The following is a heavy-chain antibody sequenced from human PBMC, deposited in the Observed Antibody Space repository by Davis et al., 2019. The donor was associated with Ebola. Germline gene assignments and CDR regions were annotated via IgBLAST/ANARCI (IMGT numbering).Heavy chain of an antibody. CDR1: GYTFTSYG. CDR3: ARDVVVVAPTDWFDP. Sequence: ASVKVSCKASGYTFTSYGISWVRQAPGQGLEWMGWISAYNGNTNYAQKLQGRVTMTTDTSTSTAYMELRSLRSDDTAVYYCARDVVVVAPTDWFDPWGQGTLVTVSS. V-gene: IGHV1-18*01. D-gene: IGHD2-15*01. J-gene: IGHJ5*02. CDR2: ISAYNGNT.